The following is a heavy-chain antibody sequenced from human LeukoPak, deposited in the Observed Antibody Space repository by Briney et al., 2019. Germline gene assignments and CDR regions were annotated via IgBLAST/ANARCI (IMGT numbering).Heavy chain of an antibody. V-gene: IGHV3-9*01. CDR3: AKDMTSGGWYYYFDY. J-gene: IGHJ4*02. D-gene: IGHD6-19*01. Sequence: GGSLRLSCTASGFTFSNYAMHWVRQAPGKGLEWVSGISWNSGSIGYADSVKGRFTISRDNAKNSLYLQMNSLRAEDTALYYCAKDMTSGGWYYYFDYWGQGTLVTVSS. CDR2: ISWNSGSI. CDR1: GFTFSNYA.